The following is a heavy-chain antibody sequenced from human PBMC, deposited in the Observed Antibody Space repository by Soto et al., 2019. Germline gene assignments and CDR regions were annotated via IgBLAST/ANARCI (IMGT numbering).Heavy chain of an antibody. CDR1: GGSISSGDYY. CDR3: ARVSYGDLPPGAFDI. CDR2: IYYSGST. D-gene: IGHD4-17*01. J-gene: IGHJ3*02. V-gene: IGHV4-30-4*01. Sequence: QVQLQESGPGLVKPSQTLSLTCTVSGGSISSGDYYWSWIRQPPGKGLEWIGYIYYSGSTYYNPSLKSRVTILVDTSKIQSSLKLSSVTAADTAVYYCARVSYGDLPPGAFDIWGQGTMVTVSS.